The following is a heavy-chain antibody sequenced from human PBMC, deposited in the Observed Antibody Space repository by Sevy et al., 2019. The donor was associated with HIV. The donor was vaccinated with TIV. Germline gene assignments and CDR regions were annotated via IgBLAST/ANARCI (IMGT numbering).Heavy chain of an antibody. CDR3: ARGRSKVPFDY. J-gene: IGHJ4*02. D-gene: IGHD2-2*01. CDR2: INHSGST. Sequence: SETLSLTCAVYGGSFSGYYWSWIRQPPGKGREWIGEINHSGSTNYNPSLKSRVTISVDTSKNQFSLKLSSVTTADTAVYYCARGRSKVPFDYWGQGTLVTVSS. CDR1: GGSFSGYY. V-gene: IGHV4-34*01.